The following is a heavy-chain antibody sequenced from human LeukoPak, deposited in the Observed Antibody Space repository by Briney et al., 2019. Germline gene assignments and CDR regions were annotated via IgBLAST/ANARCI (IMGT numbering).Heavy chain of an antibody. D-gene: IGHD6-19*01. CDR1: GFAFSTFP. CDR3: VKTRVGGGWYGYYLDY. J-gene: IGHJ4*02. V-gene: IGHV3-64D*09. Sequence: GGSLRLSCSASGFAFSTFPMHWVRQAPGKGLEYVSVIRSNGENTDYADSVKGRFTISRDNSKNTLYLHMSSLRPEDTAIYYCVKTRVGGGWYGYYLDYWGQGTLVTASS. CDR2: IRSNGENT.